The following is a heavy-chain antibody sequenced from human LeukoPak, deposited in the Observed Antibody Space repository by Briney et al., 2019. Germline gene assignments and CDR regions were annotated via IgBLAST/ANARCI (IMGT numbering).Heavy chain of an antibody. J-gene: IGHJ6*03. V-gene: IGHV3-21*01. CDR1: GFTFSSYG. Sequence: PGGSLRLSCAASGFTFSSYGMTWVRQAPGKGLEWVSSISSSSRYIYYADSVKGRFTISRDNAKNSLYLQMNRLRAEDTAVYYCASFELSWYMDVWGKGTTVTISS. D-gene: IGHD3-16*02. CDR3: ASFELSWYMDV. CDR2: ISSSSRYI.